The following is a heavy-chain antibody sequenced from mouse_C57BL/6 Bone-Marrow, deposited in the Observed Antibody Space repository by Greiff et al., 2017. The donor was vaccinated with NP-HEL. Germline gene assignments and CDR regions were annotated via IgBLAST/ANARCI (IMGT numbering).Heavy chain of an antibody. CDR3: AREGYYGSIHFDY. D-gene: IGHD1-1*01. CDR1: GYTFTSYW. J-gene: IGHJ2*01. CDR2: IDPSDSYT. V-gene: IGHV1-69*01. Sequence: QVQLQQPGAELVMPGASVKLSCKASGYTFTSYWMHWVKQRPGQGLAWIGEIDPSDSYTNYNQKFKGKSTLTVDKSSSTAYMQLSSLTSEDSAVYYCAREGYYGSIHFDYWGKGTTLTVSS.